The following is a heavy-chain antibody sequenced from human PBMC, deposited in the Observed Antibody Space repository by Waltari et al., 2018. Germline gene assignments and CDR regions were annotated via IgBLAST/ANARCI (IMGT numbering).Heavy chain of an antibody. CDR3: ARGQRGPSMVREVKYYFDY. Sequence: QVQLVQSGAEMKKPGASVRVSRKASGYHFSSYVITWATQATGQGLEWMGWMNPNSGNAGYAQKFQGRVIMTRSTSESTAYLDLSGLRYDDTAVYYCARGQRGPSMVREVKYYFDYWGQGTVVTVSS. CDR2: MNPNSGNA. V-gene: IGHV1-8*01. J-gene: IGHJ4*02. CDR1: GYHFSSYV. D-gene: IGHD3-10*01.